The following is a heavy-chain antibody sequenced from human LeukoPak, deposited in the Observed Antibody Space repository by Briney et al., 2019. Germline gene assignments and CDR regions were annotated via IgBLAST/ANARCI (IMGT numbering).Heavy chain of an antibody. J-gene: IGHJ5*02. Sequence: ASVKVSCKASGGTFSSYTISWVRQAPGQGLEWMGRIIPILGIANYAQKFQGRVTITADKSTSTAYMELSSLRSEDTAVYYCAIGRLMDCSSTSCYRNWFDPWGQGTLVTVSS. CDR2: IIPILGIA. D-gene: IGHD2-2*01. CDR3: AIGRLMDCSSTSCYRNWFDP. V-gene: IGHV1-69*02. CDR1: GGTFSSYT.